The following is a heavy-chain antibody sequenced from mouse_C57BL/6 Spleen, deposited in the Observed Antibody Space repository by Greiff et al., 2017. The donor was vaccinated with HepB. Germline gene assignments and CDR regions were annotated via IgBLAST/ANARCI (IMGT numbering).Heavy chain of an antibody. CDR2: ISNLAYSI. D-gene: IGHD1-1*01. V-gene: IGHV5-15*01. J-gene: IGHJ4*01. Sequence: EVKLVESGGGLVQPGGSLKLSCAASGFTFSDYGMAWVRQAPRKGPEWVAFISNLAYSIYYADTVTGRFTISRENAKNTLYLEMSSLRSEDTAMYYCARQGSTYYYAMDYWGQGTSVTVS. CDR1: GFTFSDYG. CDR3: ARQGSTYYYAMDY.